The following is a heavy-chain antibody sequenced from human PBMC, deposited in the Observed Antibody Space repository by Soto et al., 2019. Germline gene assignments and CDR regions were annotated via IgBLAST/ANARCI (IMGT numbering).Heavy chain of an antibody. J-gene: IGHJ6*02. CDR2: INHSGST. Sequence: SETLSLTCAVYGGSFSGYYWSWIRQPPGKGLEWIGEINHSGSTNYNPSLKSRVTISVDTSKNQFSLKLSSVTAADTAVYYCARDKARIAAAVRYYYYGMDVWGQGTTVTVSS. V-gene: IGHV4-34*01. CDR1: GGSFSGYY. D-gene: IGHD6-13*01. CDR3: ARDKARIAAAVRYYYYGMDV.